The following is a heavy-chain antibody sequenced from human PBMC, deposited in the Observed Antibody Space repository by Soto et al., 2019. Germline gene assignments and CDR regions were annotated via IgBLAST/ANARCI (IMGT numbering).Heavy chain of an antibody. CDR2: IWYDGSNK. J-gene: IGHJ6*03. V-gene: IGHV3-33*01. D-gene: IGHD3-3*01. CDR3: ARDQGDAREWPPPIDYYMDV. Sequence: QVQLVESGGGVVQPGRSLRLSCAASGFTFSSYGMHWVRQAPGKGLEWVAVIWYDGSNKYYADSVKGRFTISRDKSKNALDLQLNSLRVQDTAVYYCARDQGDAREWPPPIDYYMDVWGKGTTVTVSS. CDR1: GFTFSSYG.